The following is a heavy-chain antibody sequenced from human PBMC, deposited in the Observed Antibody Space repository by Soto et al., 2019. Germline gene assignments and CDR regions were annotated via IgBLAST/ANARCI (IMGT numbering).Heavy chain of an antibody. V-gene: IGHV3-48*02. CDR3: ARDLTIDYGDYVPSWFDP. CDR2: ISSSSSTI. J-gene: IGHJ5*02. Sequence: GGSLRLSCAASGFTFSSYSMNWVRQAPGKGLEWVSYISSSSSTIYYADSVKGRFTISRDNAKNSLYLQMNSLRDEDTAVYYCARDLTIDYGDYVPSWFDPWGQGTLVTVSS. CDR1: GFTFSSYS. D-gene: IGHD4-17*01.